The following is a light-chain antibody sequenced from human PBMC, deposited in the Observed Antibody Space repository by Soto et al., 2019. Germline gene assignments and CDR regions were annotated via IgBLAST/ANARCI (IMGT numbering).Light chain of an antibody. CDR3: QQYKYWPPWT. CDR2: GAS. J-gene: IGKJ1*01. V-gene: IGKV3-15*01. Sequence: EIVMSQSPATLSVSPGERATLSCRASQSVSSNLAWYQQKPGQAPRLLIYGASTRATGIPARFSGSGSGTEFTLTISSLQSEDFAVYYCQQYKYWPPWTFGLGTKVDIK. CDR1: QSVSSN.